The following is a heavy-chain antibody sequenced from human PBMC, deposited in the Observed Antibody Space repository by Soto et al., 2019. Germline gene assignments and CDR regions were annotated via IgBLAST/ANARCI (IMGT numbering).Heavy chain of an antibody. D-gene: IGHD6-13*01. V-gene: IGHV4-39*01. CDR2: IFYSGST. J-gene: IGHJ4*02. CDR3: ARHQALWAAAGPVDY. Sequence: PSETLSLTCSVSGGSISRNNYYWGWIRQPPGKGLEWIGTIFYSGSTDYNPSLKSRVNISVDTSKNQFSLKMTSVTAADTSVYYCARHQALWAAAGPVDYWGQGILVTVSS. CDR1: GGSISRNNYY.